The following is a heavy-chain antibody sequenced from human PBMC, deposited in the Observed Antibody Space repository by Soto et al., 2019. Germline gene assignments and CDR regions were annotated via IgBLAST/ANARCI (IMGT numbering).Heavy chain of an antibody. CDR2: IYPGDSDT. V-gene: IGHV5-51*01. CDR3: ARQRGYSYGYPYYYGMDV. J-gene: IGHJ6*02. CDR1: GYSFTSYW. D-gene: IGHD5-18*01. Sequence: GESLKISCKGSGYSFTSYWIGWVRQMPGKGLEWMGIIYPGDSDTRYSPSFQGQATISADKSISTAYLQWSSLKASDTAMYYCARQRGYSYGYPYYYGMDVWGQGTTVTVSS.